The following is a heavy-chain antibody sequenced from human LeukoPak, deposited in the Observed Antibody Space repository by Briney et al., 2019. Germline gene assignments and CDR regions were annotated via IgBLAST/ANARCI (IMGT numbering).Heavy chain of an antibody. J-gene: IGHJ4*02. CDR3: ARDLGIAVAGIFDY. Sequence: PGGSLRLSCAASGFTFSSYEMNWVRQAPGKGLEWVSYISSSGSTIYYADSVKGRFTISRDNAKKSLYLQMNSLRAEDTAVYYCARDLGIAVAGIFDYWGQGTLVTVS. CDR2: ISSSGSTI. CDR1: GFTFSSYE. D-gene: IGHD6-19*01. V-gene: IGHV3-48*03.